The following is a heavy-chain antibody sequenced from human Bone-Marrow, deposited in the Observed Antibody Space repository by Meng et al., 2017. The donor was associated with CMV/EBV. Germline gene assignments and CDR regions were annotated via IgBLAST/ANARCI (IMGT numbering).Heavy chain of an antibody. J-gene: IGHJ3*02. D-gene: IGHD6-19*01. CDR1: GYTFTSYG. CDR3: ARILSGWPNDAFDI. V-gene: IGHV1-18*01. Sequence: ASVKVFCKASGYTFTSYGISWVRQAPGQGLEWMGWISAYNGNTNYAQKLQGRVTMTTDTSTSTAYMELRSLRSDDTAVYYCARILSGWPNDAFDIWGQGTMVTVSS. CDR2: ISAYNGNT.